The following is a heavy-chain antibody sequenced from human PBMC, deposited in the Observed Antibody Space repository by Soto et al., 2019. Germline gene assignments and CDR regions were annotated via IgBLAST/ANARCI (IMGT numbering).Heavy chain of an antibody. Sequence: SLRLSCAASGFTFDDYAMHWVRQAPGKGLEWVSGISWNSGSIGYADSVKGRFTISRDNAKNSLYLQMNSLRAEDTALYYCAKDRGGYYYGMDVWGQGTTVTVSS. J-gene: IGHJ6*02. D-gene: IGHD3-16*01. CDR3: AKDRGGYYYGMDV. V-gene: IGHV3-9*01. CDR1: GFTFDDYA. CDR2: ISWNSGSI.